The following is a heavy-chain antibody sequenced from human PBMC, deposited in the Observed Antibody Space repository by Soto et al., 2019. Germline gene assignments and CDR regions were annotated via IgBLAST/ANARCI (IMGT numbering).Heavy chain of an antibody. J-gene: IGHJ5*02. CDR2: ISGSGRTT. Sequence: GGSLRLSCAASGFTFSRYPMTWVRQAPGKGLEWVSDISGSGRTTEYADSVKGRFTISRDNSKNTLYLEMNSLRVEDTAVYYCVRHNGRVVAATDNYFDPWGQGALVTVSA. CDR1: GFTFSRYP. V-gene: IGHV3-23*01. CDR3: VRHNGRVVAATDNYFDP. D-gene: IGHD2-15*01.